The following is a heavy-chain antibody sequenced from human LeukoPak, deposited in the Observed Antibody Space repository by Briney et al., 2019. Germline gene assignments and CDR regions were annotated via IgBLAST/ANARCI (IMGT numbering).Heavy chain of an antibody. J-gene: IGHJ5*02. CDR2: ISSSSSTI. CDR1: GFTFSSYS. CDR3: ARDETRISPIDWFDP. Sequence: AGGSLRHSCAASGFTFSSYSMNWVRQAPGKGLEWVSYISSSSSTIYYADSVKGRFTISRDNAKNSLYLQMNSLRAEDTAVYSCARDETRISPIDWFDPWGQGTLVTVSS. D-gene: IGHD1-14*01. V-gene: IGHV3-48*01.